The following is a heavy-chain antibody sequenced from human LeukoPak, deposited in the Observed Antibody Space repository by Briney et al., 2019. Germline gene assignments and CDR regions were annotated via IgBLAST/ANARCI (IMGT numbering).Heavy chain of an antibody. D-gene: IGHD1-26*01. CDR3: ARGIGGRYYVGYYFDY. V-gene: IGHV1-46*01. CDR1: GYTFTSYY. Sequence: ASVKVSCKASGYTFTSYYMHWVRQAPGQGLEWMGIINPSGGSTSYAQKFQGRVTMTRDTSTSTVYMELSSLKSEDTAVYYCARGIGGRYYVGYYFDYWGQGTLVTVSS. J-gene: IGHJ4*02. CDR2: INPSGGST.